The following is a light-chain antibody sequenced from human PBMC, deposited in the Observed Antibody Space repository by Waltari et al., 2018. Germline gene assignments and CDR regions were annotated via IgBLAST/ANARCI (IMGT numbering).Light chain of an antibody. CDR2: NNN. CDR1: SANIGSNP. J-gene: IGLJ1*01. CDR3: AAWDDSLPGLFV. Sequence: QSVVTQPPSASGTPGQRVPIPCSGSSANIGSNPVHWYQQLPGTTPKLLIYNNNNRPSGVPDRFSGSKSGTSASLAISGLQSEDEADYYCAAWDDSLPGLFVFGSGTKVTVL. V-gene: IGLV1-44*01.